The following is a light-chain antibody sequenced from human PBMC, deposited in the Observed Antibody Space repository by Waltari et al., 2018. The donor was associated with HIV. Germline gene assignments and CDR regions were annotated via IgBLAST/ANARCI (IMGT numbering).Light chain of an antibody. V-gene: IGKV3-20*01. Sequence: DTVLTQSPGTLSLSPGERTTLSCRASQSVSGSFLALYQQKPGQAPRLLMYGASSRATGIPERFSGSGSGTDFTLTISRLEPEDFAVYFCHQYGNSPLTFGQGTKLEIK. CDR1: QSVSGSF. J-gene: IGKJ2*01. CDR2: GAS. CDR3: HQYGNSPLT.